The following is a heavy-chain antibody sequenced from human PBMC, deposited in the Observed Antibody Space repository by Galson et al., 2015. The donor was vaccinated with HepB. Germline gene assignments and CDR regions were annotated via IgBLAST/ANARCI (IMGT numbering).Heavy chain of an antibody. Sequence: SLRLSCAASRITFTNYWMGWVRQAPGKGLEWVANIKQDGSEKYYVDSVKGRFTISRDAAKNSVYLQMNSLRVEDMAVYYCVIAAADYWGQGALLTVSS. CDR1: RITFTNYW. CDR3: VIAAADY. D-gene: IGHD6-25*01. V-gene: IGHV3-7*01. J-gene: IGHJ4*02. CDR2: IKQDGSEK.